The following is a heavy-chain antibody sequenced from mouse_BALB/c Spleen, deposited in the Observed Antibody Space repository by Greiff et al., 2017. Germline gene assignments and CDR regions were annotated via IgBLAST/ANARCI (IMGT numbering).Heavy chain of an antibody. CDR2: ILPGSGST. J-gene: IGHJ2*01. D-gene: IGHD2-4*01. CDR1: GYTFSSYC. V-gene: IGHV1-9*01. CDR3: ARVGGDYLYYFDY. Sequence: QVQLKESGAELMKPGASVKISCKATGYTFSSYCLEWVKQRPGHGLEWIGEILPGSGSTNYNEKFKGKATFTADTSSNTAYMQLSSLTSEDSAVYYCARVGGDYLYYFDYGGQGTTLTVSS.